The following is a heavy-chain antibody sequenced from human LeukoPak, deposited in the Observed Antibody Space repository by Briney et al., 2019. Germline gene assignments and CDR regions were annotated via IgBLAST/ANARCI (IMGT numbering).Heavy chain of an antibody. J-gene: IGHJ6*02. CDR1: GFTFSSYS. CDR2: ISSSSSYI. CDR3: AKDLHYYDSSGYYQTFNYYYYGMDV. Sequence: PGGSLRLSCAASGFTFSSYSMNWVRQAPGKGLEWVSSISSSSSYIYYADSVKGRFTISRDNAKNSLYLQMNSLRAEDTAVYYCAKDLHYYDSSGYYQTFNYYYYGMDVWGQGTTVTVSS. D-gene: IGHD3-22*01. V-gene: IGHV3-21*01.